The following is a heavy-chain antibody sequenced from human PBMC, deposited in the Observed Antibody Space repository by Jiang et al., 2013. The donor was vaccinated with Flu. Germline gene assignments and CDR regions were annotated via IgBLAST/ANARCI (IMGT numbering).Heavy chain of an antibody. CDR1: GGSISSYY. CDR3: ARSPDHYDFWSGYYAANWFDP. CDR2: IYYSGST. D-gene: IGHD3-3*01. Sequence: GPGLVKPSETLSLTCTVSGGSISSYYWSWIRQPPGKGLEWIGYIYYSGSTNYNPSLKSRVTISVDTSKNQFSLKLSSVTAADTAVYYCARSPDHYDFWSGYYAANWFDPWGQGTLVTVSS. J-gene: IGHJ5*02. V-gene: IGHV4-59*01.